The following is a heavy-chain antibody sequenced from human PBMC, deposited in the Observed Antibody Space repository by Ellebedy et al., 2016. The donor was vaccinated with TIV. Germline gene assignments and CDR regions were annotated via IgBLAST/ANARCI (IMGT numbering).Heavy chain of an antibody. D-gene: IGHD1-1*01. CDR3: ATGAGYAFDV. CDR2: ICHSRRT. J-gene: IGHJ3*01. V-gene: IGHV4-61*05. CDR1: GGSISSSSYY. Sequence: SETLSLXCTVSGGSISSSSYYWGWIRQPPGNGLEWIGNICHSRRTNYKPSFKTRLTISEDTSKSQFSLKLNSVTAADTAVYFCATGAGYAFDVWGQGTMVTVSS.